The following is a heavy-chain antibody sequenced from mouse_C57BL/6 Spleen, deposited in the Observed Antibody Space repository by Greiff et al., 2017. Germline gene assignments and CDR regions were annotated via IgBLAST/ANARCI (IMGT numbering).Heavy chain of an antibody. D-gene: IGHD2-5*01. CDR3: AKNRSYSNYEGAMDY. CDR2: LWRGGST. CDR1: GFSLTSYG. Sequence: QVQLTESGPGLVQPSQSLSITCTVSGFSLTSYGVHWVRQSPGKGLEWLGVLWRGGSTDYNAAFMSRLSITKDNSKSQVFFKMNSLQADDTAKYYCAKNRSYSNYEGAMDYWGQGTSVTVSS. J-gene: IGHJ4*01. V-gene: IGHV2-5*01.